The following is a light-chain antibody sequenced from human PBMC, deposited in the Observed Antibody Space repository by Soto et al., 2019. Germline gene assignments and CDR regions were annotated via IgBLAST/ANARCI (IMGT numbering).Light chain of an antibody. CDR2: YAS. V-gene: IGKV3-11*01. CDR1: QTVSSY. CDR3: QQRSNSIT. Sequence: IVLTQSPATLSLWPGETAILSCRASQTVSSYLIWYQHKPGQAPRLLIYYASKRAPGIPARFSGSGSGTEFTLTISSLEPEDFAVYYCQQRSNSITFGQGTRLEIE. J-gene: IGKJ5*01.